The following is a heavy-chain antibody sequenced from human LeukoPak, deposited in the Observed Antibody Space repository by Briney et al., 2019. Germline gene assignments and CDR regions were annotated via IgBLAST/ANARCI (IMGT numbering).Heavy chain of an antibody. D-gene: IGHD6-13*01. V-gene: IGHV3-30*04. Sequence: GRSLRLSCAASGFTFSSYAMHWVRQAPGKGLEWVAIIRYDGNNKHYVESVQGRFTISRDNSKNTLYLQMNSLRTEDTAVYYCAKERYSSSSLFAITPFDYWGQGTLVTVSS. CDR1: GFTFSSYA. CDR2: IRYDGNNK. J-gene: IGHJ4*02. CDR3: AKERYSSSSLFAITPFDY.